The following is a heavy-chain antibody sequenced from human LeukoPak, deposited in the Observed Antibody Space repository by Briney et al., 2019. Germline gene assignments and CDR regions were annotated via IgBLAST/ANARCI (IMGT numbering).Heavy chain of an antibody. CDR3: AKVSDRDSSGYYWGFEY. Sequence: SETLSLTCTDSGGSISGYYWSWIRQPPAKGLECIGYIYYSRSTNYNPSLKSRVTISVDTSRNQFSLKLTSVTAADTAVYYCAKVSDRDSSGYYWGFEYWGQGTLVTVSS. CDR1: GGSISGYY. V-gene: IGHV4-59*08. J-gene: IGHJ4*02. D-gene: IGHD3-22*01. CDR2: IYYSRST.